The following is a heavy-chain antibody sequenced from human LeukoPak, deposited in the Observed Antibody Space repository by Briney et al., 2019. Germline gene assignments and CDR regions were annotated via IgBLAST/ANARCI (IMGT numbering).Heavy chain of an antibody. CDR3: ARDLMT. CDR2: ITYSGSI. J-gene: IGHJ4*02. V-gene: IGHV4-34*01. Sequence: PSETLSLTCAVSGGSFSGKYWTWIRQPPGKGLEWIGEITYSGSIYYNPSLKSRVTISVDTSKNQFSLKLNSVTAADTAAYYCARDLMTWGQGTLVTVSS. CDR1: GGSFSGKY.